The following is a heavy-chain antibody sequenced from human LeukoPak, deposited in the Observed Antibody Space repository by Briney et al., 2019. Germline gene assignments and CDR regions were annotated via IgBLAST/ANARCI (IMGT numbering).Heavy chain of an antibody. D-gene: IGHD2-2*02. CDR3: AKDYCSSTSCYTDY. Sequence: TGGSLRLSCAASGFTFSSYSMNWVRQAPGKGLEWVSGISWNSGSIGYADSVKGRFTISRDNAKNSLYLQMNSLRAEDTALYFCAKDYCSSTSCYTDYWGQGTLVTVSS. CDR1: GFTFSSYS. V-gene: IGHV3-9*01. J-gene: IGHJ4*02. CDR2: ISWNSGSI.